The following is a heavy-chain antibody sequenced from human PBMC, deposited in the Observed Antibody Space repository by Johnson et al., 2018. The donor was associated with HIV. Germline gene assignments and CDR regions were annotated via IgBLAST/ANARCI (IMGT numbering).Heavy chain of an antibody. CDR1: FSSYD. Sequence: FSSYDMHWVRQATGKGLEWVSAIGTAGDTYYPGSVKGRFTISRENAKNSLYLQMNSLRAGDTAVYYCARGLAYCGGDCSPDAFDIWGQGTMVTVSS. J-gene: IGHJ3*02. CDR3: ARGLAYCGGDCSPDAFDI. V-gene: IGHV3-13*01. CDR2: IGTAGDT. D-gene: IGHD2-21*02.